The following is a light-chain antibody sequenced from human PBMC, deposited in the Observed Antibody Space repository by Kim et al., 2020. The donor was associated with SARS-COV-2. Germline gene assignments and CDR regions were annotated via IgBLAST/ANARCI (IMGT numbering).Light chain of an antibody. Sequence: SASVGDRVTIRCRASQSISSHLNWYQQKPAKAPKLLIFAASTLQSGVPSRFSGSGSGTDFTLTISSLQPEDFATYSCQQTYITPYTFGQGTKLEI. J-gene: IGKJ2*01. CDR2: AAS. V-gene: IGKV1-39*01. CDR3: QQTYITPYT. CDR1: QSISSH.